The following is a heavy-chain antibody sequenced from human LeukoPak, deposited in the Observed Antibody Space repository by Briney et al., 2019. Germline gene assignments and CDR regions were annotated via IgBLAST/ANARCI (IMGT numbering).Heavy chain of an antibody. CDR2: IYYSGST. Sequence: PETLSLTCTVSGYSISSGYYWGWIRQPPGKGLEWIGYIYYSGSTYYNPSLKSRVTISVDTSKNQFSLKLSSVTAADTAVYYCARGETIFGVANRFDPWGQGTLVTVSS. D-gene: IGHD3-3*01. CDR3: ARGETIFGVANRFDP. CDR1: GYSISSGYY. V-gene: IGHV4-38-2*02. J-gene: IGHJ5*02.